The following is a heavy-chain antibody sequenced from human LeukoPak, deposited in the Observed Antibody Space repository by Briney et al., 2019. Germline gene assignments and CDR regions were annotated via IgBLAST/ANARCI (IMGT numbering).Heavy chain of an antibody. CDR3: LMFPGR. J-gene: IGHJ4*02. D-gene: IGHD3-10*02. CDR2: IKSRADSGTT. V-gene: IGHV3-15*05. CDR1: GFSVINAW. Sequence: PGGSLRLSCAASGFSVINAWMSWVRQAPGQGLEWVGRIKSRADSGTTAYAAPVEGRFSISRDDSENTLYLQMNSLQIDYTALYYCLMFPGRWGQGTLVTVSS.